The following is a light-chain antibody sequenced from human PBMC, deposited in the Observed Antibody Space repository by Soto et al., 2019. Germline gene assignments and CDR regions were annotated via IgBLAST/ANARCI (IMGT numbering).Light chain of an antibody. CDR2: DVR. V-gene: IGLV2-14*01. J-gene: IGLJ1*01. CDR1: SSDVGGYNY. CDR3: SSYTTISTYV. Sequence: QSVLAQPASVSGSPGQSITISCTGTSSDVGGYNYVSWCQQHPGKAPKLMIYDVRNRPSGVSNRFSGSKSVNTASLTISGLHAEDEADYYCSSYTTISTYVFGTGTKVTVL.